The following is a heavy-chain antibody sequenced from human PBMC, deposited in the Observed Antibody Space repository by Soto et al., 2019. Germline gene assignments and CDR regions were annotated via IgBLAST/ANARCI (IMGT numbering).Heavy chain of an antibody. J-gene: IGHJ3*02. D-gene: IGHD2-15*01. CDR1: GGSISSSSYY. CDR2: IYYGGIT. CDR3: TRISIAVVPSTCFDI. Sequence: SETLSLTCTVSGGSISSSSYYWGWIRQPPGKGLEWIGSIYYGGITYYNPSLKSRVIVSVDTSRNQFSLNLNFVSAADTAVYYCTRISIAVVPSTCFDIWGQGTMV. V-gene: IGHV4-39*01.